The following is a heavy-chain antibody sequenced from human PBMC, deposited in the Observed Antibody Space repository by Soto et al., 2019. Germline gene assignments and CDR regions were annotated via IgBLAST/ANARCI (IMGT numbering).Heavy chain of an antibody. CDR2: IQSGGTT. Sequence: EVQLVESGGGLVQPGGSLRLSCAASGFTVSSKYMTWVRQAPGKGLEWVSLIQSGGTTYYAGSVKDRFTISRDTSENTRHLQVDSLRVEDTAVYYCARDDVLCDGGRCYGMPLDVWGKGTTVTVSS. CDR3: ARDDVLCDGGRCYGMPLDV. CDR1: GFTVSSKY. J-gene: IGHJ6*04. V-gene: IGHV3-66*01. D-gene: IGHD2-15*01.